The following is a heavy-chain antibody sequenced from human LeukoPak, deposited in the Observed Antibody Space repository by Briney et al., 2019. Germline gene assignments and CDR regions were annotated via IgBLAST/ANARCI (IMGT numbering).Heavy chain of an antibody. D-gene: IGHD1-26*01. CDR3: ASGQGAPPRYYYYYMDV. CDR1: GYKFTKNW. J-gene: IGHJ6*03. V-gene: IGHV1-2*02. CDR2: INPNSGGT. Sequence: GESLKISCKASGYKFTKNWIGWVRQTPGKGLEWMGWINPNSGGTNYAQKFQGRVTMTRDTSISTAYMELSRLRSDDTAVYYCASGQGAPPRYYYYYMDVWGKGTTVTVSS.